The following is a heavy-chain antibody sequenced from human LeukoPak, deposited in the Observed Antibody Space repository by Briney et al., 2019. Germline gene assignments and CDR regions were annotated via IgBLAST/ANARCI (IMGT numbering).Heavy chain of an antibody. J-gene: IGHJ4*02. CDR2: IKQDGSEK. CDR3: ARDDVPGYYDFWSGYPFDY. V-gene: IGHV3-7*01. Sequence: GGSLRLSCAASGFTFSSYWMSWVRQAPGKGLEWVANIKQDGSEKYYVDSVQGRFTISRDNAKNSLYLQMNSLRAEDTAVYYCARDDVPGYYDFWSGYPFDYWGQGTLVTVSS. CDR1: GFTFSSYW. D-gene: IGHD3-3*01.